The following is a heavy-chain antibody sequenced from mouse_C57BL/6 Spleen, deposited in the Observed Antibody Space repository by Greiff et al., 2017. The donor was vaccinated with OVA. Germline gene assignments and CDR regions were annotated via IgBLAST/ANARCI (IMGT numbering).Heavy chain of an antibody. CDR1: GFTFSSYA. CDR3: ARGADYYGSSYDYAMDY. Sequence: DVKLVESGGGLVKPGGSLKLSCAASGFTFSSYAMSWVRQTPEKRLEWVATISDGGSYTYYPDNVKGRFTISRDNAKNNLYLQMSHLKSEDTAMYYCARGADYYGSSYDYAMDYWGQGTSVTVSS. D-gene: IGHD1-1*01. J-gene: IGHJ4*01. CDR2: ISDGGSYT. V-gene: IGHV5-4*03.